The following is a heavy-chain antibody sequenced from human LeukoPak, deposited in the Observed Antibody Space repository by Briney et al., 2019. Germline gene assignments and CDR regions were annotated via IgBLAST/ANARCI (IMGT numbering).Heavy chain of an antibody. CDR1: GFTFSSYA. CDR2: IKSKTDGGTT. CDR3: TTEGYDILTGEEFSDY. J-gene: IGHJ4*02. Sequence: PGGSLRLSCAASGFTFSSYAMSWVRQAPGKGLEWVGRIKSKTDGGTTDYAAPVKGRFTISRDDSKNTLYLQMNSLKTEDTAVYYCTTEGYDILTGEEFSDYWGQGTLVTVSS. D-gene: IGHD3-9*01. V-gene: IGHV3-15*01.